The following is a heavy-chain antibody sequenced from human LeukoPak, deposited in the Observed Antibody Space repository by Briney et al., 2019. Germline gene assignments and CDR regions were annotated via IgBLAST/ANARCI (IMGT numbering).Heavy chain of an antibody. J-gene: IGHJ4*02. V-gene: IGHV3-64*01. CDR2: ISSNGGST. D-gene: IGHD5-24*01. Sequence: GGSLRLSCAASGFTFSSYAMHWVRQAPGEGLEYVSAISSNGGSTYYANSVKGRFTISRDNSKNTLYLQMGSLRAEDMAVYYCARDSAQEMATIVVDYWGQGTLVTVSS. CDR1: GFTFSSYA. CDR3: ARDSAQEMATIVVDY.